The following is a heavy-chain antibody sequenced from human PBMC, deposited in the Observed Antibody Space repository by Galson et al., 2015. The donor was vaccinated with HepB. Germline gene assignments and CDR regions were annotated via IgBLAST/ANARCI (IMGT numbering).Heavy chain of an antibody. J-gene: IGHJ4*02. V-gene: IGHV3-30-3*01. D-gene: IGHD3-10*01. CDR3: ARDRDDSSGSYYYFDY. CDR2: ISYDGSNK. Sequence: SLRLSCAASGFTFSSYAMHWVRQAPGKGLEWVAVISYDGSNKYYADSVKGRFTISRDNSKNTLYLQMNSLRAEDTAVYYCARDRDDSSGSYYYFDYWGQGTLVTVSS. CDR1: GFTFSSYA.